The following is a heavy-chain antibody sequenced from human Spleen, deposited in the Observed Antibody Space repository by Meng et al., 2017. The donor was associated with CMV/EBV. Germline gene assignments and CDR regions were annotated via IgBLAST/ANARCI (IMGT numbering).Heavy chain of an antibody. Sequence: GESLKISCAASGFTVSSNYISWVRQAPGKGLEWVSIIYAGGSTYYADSVKGRFTISRDNSKNTLYLQMNSLRTEDTAVYYCARGGKVGAKSPLDYWGQGTLVTVSS. J-gene: IGHJ4*02. CDR2: IYAGGST. V-gene: IGHV3-66*02. D-gene: IGHD1-26*01. CDR1: GFTVSSNY. CDR3: ARGGKVGAKSPLDY.